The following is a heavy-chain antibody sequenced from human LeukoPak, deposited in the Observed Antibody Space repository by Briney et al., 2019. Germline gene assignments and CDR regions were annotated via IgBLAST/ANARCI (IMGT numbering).Heavy chain of an antibody. D-gene: IGHD3-22*01. V-gene: IGHV3-23*01. CDR1: GFTFSSYA. J-gene: IGHJ4*02. Sequence: GGSLRLSCAASGFTFSSYAMSWVRQAPGKGLEWVSAISGSGGSTYYADSVKGRFTISRDNSKNTLYLQMNSLRAEDTAVYYCAKAPTYYYDSSGYYPDYWGQGTLVTVSS. CDR3: AKAPTYYYDSSGYYPDY. CDR2: ISGSGGST.